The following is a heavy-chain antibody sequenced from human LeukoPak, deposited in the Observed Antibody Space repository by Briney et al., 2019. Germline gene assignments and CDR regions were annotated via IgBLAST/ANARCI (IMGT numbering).Heavy chain of an antibody. V-gene: IGHV3-7*01. CDR3: AKCSSGWYGAFDI. Sequence: GGSLRLSCAASGFTVSSNYMSWVRQAPGKGLEWVAKIKGSGSETYYVDSVKGRFTISRDNAKSSLFLRMNSLRDEDTAVYYCAKCSSGWYGAFDIWGQGTMVTVSS. CDR1: GFTVSSNY. CDR2: IKGSGSET. D-gene: IGHD6-19*01. J-gene: IGHJ3*02.